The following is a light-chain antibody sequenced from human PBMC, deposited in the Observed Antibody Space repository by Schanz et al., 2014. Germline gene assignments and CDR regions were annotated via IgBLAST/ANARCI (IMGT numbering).Light chain of an antibody. J-gene: IGKJ1*01. CDR1: ESVNVN. CDR2: GAS. CDR3: QQYGSSPWT. V-gene: IGKV3-20*01. Sequence: EIVMTQSPDTLSVSPGERATLSCRASESVNVNLAWYQQKPGQAPRLLIYGASSRPTGIPDRFSGSGSGTDFTLTITRLEPEDFAVYYCQQYGSSPWTFGQGTKVEIK.